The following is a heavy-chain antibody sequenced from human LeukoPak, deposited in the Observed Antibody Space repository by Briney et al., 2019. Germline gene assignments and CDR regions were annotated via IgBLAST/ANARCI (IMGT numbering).Heavy chain of an antibody. J-gene: IGHJ4*02. V-gene: IGHV1-18*01. CDR2: ISAYNGNT. CDR3: ARVWGYYYDSSGYSDFDY. Sequence: GASVKVSCKASGYTFTNYGITWVRRAPGQGLEWMGWISAYNGNTNYAQKFQGRVTMTIDTSTSTAYMELRSLKSDDTAVYYCARVWGYYYDSSGYSDFDYWGQGTLVTVSS. CDR1: GYTFTNYG. D-gene: IGHD3-22*01.